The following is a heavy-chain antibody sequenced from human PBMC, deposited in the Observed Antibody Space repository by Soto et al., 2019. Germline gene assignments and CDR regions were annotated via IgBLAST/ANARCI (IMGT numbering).Heavy chain of an antibody. D-gene: IGHD2-2*02. J-gene: IGHJ6*02. CDR3: ARSLTEGYCTITGCYTRPLYGMDV. Sequence: ASVKVSCKASGYTFSGDYIHWLRQAPGQGLERMGWINPNSGGTNYAQKFQGRVTVTRDTPTSTAYMELSRLTSDDTAVYYCARSLTEGYCTITGCYTRPLYGMDVWGQGTTVTVSS. CDR1: GYTFSGDY. CDR2: INPNSGGT. V-gene: IGHV1-2*02.